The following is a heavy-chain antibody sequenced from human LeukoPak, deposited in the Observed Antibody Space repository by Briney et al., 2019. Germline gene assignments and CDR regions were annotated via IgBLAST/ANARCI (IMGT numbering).Heavy chain of an antibody. V-gene: IGHV4-30-2*01. D-gene: IGHD2/OR15-2a*01. CDR1: GGSISSGGYY. CDR2: IYHSGST. CDR3: AGDSQSKYRIFSY. J-gene: IGHJ4*02. Sequence: PSETLSLTCTVSGGSISSGGYYWSWIRQPPGKGLEWIGYIYHSGSTYYNPSLKSRVTISVDRSKNQFSLKLSSVTAADTAVYYCAGDSQSKYRIFSYWGQGTLVTVSS.